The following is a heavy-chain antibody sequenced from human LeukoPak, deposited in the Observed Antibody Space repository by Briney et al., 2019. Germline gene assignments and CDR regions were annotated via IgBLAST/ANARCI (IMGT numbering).Heavy chain of an antibody. J-gene: IGHJ2*01. CDR1: GFTFSSYS. D-gene: IGHD2-15*01. CDR2: ISSSSSYT. Sequence: PGGSLRLSCAASGFTFSSYSMNWVRQAPGKGLEWVSSISSSSSYTYYADSVKGRFTISRDNAKNSLYLQMNSLRAEDTAVYYCARELAATNYWYFDLWGRGTLVTVSS. V-gene: IGHV3-21*01. CDR3: ARELAATNYWYFDL.